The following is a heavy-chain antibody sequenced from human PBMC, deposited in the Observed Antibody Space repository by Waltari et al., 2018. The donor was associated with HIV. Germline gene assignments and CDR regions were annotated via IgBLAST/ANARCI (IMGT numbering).Heavy chain of an antibody. CDR1: GFTLSRHP. J-gene: IGHJ4*02. V-gene: IGHV3-30*01. CDR2: ISDDENNK. CDR3: ARSMAQAYDY. D-gene: IGHD6-6*01. Sequence: QVQLVESGGGVVQPGRSLRLPCSASGFTLSRHPMHWVRQAPGKGLDWVAVISDDENNKDYADSVKGRFTISRDNSKNTLYLQMNSLRAEDTAMYYCARSMAQAYDYWGQGTLVTVSS.